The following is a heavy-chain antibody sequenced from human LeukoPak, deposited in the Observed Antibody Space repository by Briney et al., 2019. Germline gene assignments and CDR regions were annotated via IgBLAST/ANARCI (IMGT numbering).Heavy chain of an antibody. J-gene: IGHJ4*02. D-gene: IGHD6-6*01. CDR3: AREWGSSSSH. Sequence: SETLSLTCTVSGGSISSSSYYWGWIRQPPGKGLEWIGSIYYSGSTYYNPSLKSRVTISVDTSKSQFSLKLSSVTAADTAVYYCAREWGSSSSHWGQGTLVTVSS. CDR2: IYYSGST. CDR1: GGSISSSSYY. V-gene: IGHV4-39*02.